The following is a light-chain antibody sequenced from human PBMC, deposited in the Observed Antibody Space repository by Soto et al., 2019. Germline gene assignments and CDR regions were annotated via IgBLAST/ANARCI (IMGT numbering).Light chain of an antibody. J-gene: IGLJ1*01. CDR1: ISDVGSHNL. Sequence: QSVLTQPASVSGSPGQSITISCTGTISDVGSHNLVSWYQQHPDKAPKLIIYEVNKRPSGVSSRFSGSKSGNTASLTVSGLQHDDEADYHCCSFAGSNPFPYVFGTGTKVTVL. V-gene: IGLV2-23*02. CDR2: EVN. CDR3: CSFAGSNPFPYV.